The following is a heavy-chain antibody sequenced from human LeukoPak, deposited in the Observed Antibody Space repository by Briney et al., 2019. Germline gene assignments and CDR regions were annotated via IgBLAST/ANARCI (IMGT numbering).Heavy chain of an antibody. J-gene: IGHJ6*03. CDR2: INAGNGNT. CDR3: GGSLVVVPAATNQTYYYYYMDV. V-gene: IGHV1-3*01. Sequence: ASVKVSCKASGYTFTTYAMHWVRQAPGQRLEWMGWINAGNGNTKYSQKFQGRVTITTDESTSTAYMELSSLRSEDTAVYYCGGSLVVVPAATNQTYYYYYMDVWGKGTTVTVSS. D-gene: IGHD2-2*01. CDR1: GYTFTTYA.